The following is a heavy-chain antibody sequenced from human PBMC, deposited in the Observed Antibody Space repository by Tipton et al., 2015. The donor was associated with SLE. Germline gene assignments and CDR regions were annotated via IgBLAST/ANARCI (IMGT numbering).Heavy chain of an antibody. J-gene: IGHJ4*02. V-gene: IGHV3-30-3*01. CDR3: ARVGQSEIAAAGPHFDY. D-gene: IGHD6-13*01. Sequence: SLRLSCAASGFTFSSYAMHWVRQAPGKGLEWVAVISYDGSNKYYADSVKGRFTISRDNSKNTLYLQMNSLRAEDTAVYYCARVGQSEIAAAGPHFDYWGQGTLVTVSS. CDR1: GFTFSSYA. CDR2: ISYDGSNK.